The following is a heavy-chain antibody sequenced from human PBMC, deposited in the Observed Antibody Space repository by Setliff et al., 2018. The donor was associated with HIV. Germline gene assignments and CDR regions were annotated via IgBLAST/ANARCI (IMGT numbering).Heavy chain of an antibody. V-gene: IGHV4-34*08. D-gene: IGHD1-26*01. J-gene: IGHJ4*02. CDR1: GGTFSLHY. CDR2: INHSGGT. Sequence: PSETLSLTCAVSGGTFSLHYYTWIRQSPLRGLEWIGEINHSGGTRYNPSLKSRVTMSEETSKNQFSLKLKSVTAADTAIYFCARGKGGLVGPAEFDYWGPGTLVTVSS. CDR3: ARGKGGLVGPAEFDY.